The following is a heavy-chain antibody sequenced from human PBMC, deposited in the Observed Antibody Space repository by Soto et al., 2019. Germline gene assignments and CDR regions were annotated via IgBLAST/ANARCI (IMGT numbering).Heavy chain of an antibody. CDR2: ISAYNGNT. V-gene: IGHV1-18*04. J-gene: IGHJ6*02. Sequence: AAVKVSCKACGCTFTSYGISWVRQAPGQGLEWMGWISAYNGNTNYAQKLQGRVTMTTDTSTSTAYMELRSLRSDDTAVYYCARGGAVADYYYYGMDVWGQGTTVTVSS. CDR1: GCTFTSYG. D-gene: IGHD6-19*01. CDR3: ARGGAVADYYYYGMDV.